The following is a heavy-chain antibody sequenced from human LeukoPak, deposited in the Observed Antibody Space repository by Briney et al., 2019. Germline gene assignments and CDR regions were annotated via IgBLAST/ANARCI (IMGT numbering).Heavy chain of an antibody. Sequence: GRSLRLSCAASGFTFSSYGMHWVRQAPGKGLEWVAVIWYDGSNKYYADSVKGRFTISRDNSKNTLYLQMNSLRAEDTAVYYCARASDYGDSGPDYWGQGTLVTVSS. D-gene: IGHD4-17*01. CDR3: ARASDYGDSGPDY. CDR2: IWYDGSNK. V-gene: IGHV3-33*08. CDR1: GFTFSSYG. J-gene: IGHJ4*02.